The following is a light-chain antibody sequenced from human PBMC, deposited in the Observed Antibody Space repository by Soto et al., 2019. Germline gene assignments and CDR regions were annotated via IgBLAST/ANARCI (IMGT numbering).Light chain of an antibody. CDR1: QAISSH. V-gene: IGKV1-9*01. J-gene: IGKJ3*01. Sequence: DIQLTQSPSFLSASVGGRVTITCRASQAISSHLAWYQQKPGKAPNLLIYGASTLQSGVPSRFSGSGSGTQFTLTINNLQPEDFATYYCQQANSFPRTFGPGTKVDIK. CDR2: GAS. CDR3: QQANSFPRT.